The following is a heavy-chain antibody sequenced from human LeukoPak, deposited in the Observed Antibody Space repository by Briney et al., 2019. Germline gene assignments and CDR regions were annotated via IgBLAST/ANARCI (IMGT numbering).Heavy chain of an antibody. D-gene: IGHD6-19*01. CDR3: AKDWGSGWTSYFDY. V-gene: IGHV3-23*01. J-gene: IGHJ4*02. CDR1: GFTFSSYG. CDR2: ISGSGGST. Sequence: GGTLRLSCAASGFTFSSYGMSWVRQAPGKGLEWVSAISGSGGSTYYADSVKGRFTISRDNSKNTLYLQMNSLRAEDTAVYYCAKDWGSGWTSYFDYWGQGTLVTVSS.